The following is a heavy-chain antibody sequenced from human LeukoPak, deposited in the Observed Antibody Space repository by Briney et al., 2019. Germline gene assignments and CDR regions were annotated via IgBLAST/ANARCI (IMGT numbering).Heavy chain of an antibody. CDR3: ARDSAIFGILGRPKGPFDY. V-gene: IGHV3-30*02. J-gene: IGHJ4*02. Sequence: GGSLRLSCAASGFTFSSYGMHWVRQAPGKGLEWVAFIRYDGSNKYYADSVKGRFTISRDNAKNSLYLQMNSLRAEDTAVYYCARDSAIFGILGRPKGPFDYWGQGTLVAVSS. D-gene: IGHD3-3*01. CDR1: GFTFSSYG. CDR2: IRYDGSNK.